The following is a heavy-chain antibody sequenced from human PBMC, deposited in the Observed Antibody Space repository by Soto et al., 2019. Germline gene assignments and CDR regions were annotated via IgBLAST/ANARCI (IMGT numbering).Heavy chain of an antibody. V-gene: IGHV1-2*03. Sequence: QVQLVQSGAEWKKLGASLKVSSKASGYTFTGYFMHWGQQPPGQGLGGMGGINPNSGGTNYAQKFQGRVTMTRDTSISTAYMELSRLRSDDTAVYYCANDGITGSSWTYGMDVWGXXTTVTVSS. CDR2: INPNSGGT. J-gene: IGHJ6*02. CDR3: ANDGITGSSWTYGMDV. D-gene: IGHD1-20*01. CDR1: GYTFTGYF.